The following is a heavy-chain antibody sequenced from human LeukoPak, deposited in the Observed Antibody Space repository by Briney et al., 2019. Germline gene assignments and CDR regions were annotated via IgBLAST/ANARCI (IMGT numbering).Heavy chain of an antibody. CDR2: ISSSSSYI. J-gene: IGHJ3*02. V-gene: IGHV3-21*01. CDR3: ARDRGQLVYHDAFDI. CDR1: GFTFSSYS. Sequence: GGSLRLSCAASGFTFSSYSMNWVRQAPGKGLEWVSSISSSSSYIYYADSVKGRFTISRDNAKNSLYLQMNSLRAEDTAVYYCARDRGQLVYHDAFDIWGQGTMVTVSS. D-gene: IGHD6-6*01.